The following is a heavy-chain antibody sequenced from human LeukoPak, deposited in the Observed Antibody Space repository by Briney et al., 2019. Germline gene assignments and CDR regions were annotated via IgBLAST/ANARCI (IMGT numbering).Heavy chain of an antibody. J-gene: IGHJ4*02. D-gene: IGHD3-22*01. V-gene: IGHV3-9*01. CDR1: GFTFDDYA. Sequence: GRSLRLTCAASGFTFDDYAMHWVRQAPGKGQEWVSGISWNSGSIGYADSVKGRFTISRDNAKNSLYLQMNSLRAEDTALYYCAKDQSDYYDSSGYDYWGQGTLVTVSS. CDR3: AKDQSDYYDSSGYDY. CDR2: ISWNSGSI.